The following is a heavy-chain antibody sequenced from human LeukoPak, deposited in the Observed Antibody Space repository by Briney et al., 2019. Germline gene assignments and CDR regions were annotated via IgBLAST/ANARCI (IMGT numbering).Heavy chain of an antibody. D-gene: IGHD3-3*01. CDR2: ISGSGGST. V-gene: IGHV3-23*01. CDR1: GFTFSSYA. CDR3: AKGAPNTYDFWSGYYLYYYYYYMDV. J-gene: IGHJ6*03. Sequence: TGGSLRLSCAASGFTFSSYAMSWVRQAPGKGLEWVSAISGSGGSTYYADSVKGRFTISRDYSKNTLYLQMNSLRAEDTAVYYCAKGAPNTYDFWSGYYLYYYYYYMDVWGKGTTVTVSS.